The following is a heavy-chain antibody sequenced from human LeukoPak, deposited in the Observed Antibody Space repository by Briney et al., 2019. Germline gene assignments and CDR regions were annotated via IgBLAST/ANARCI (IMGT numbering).Heavy chain of an antibody. CDR1: GGSISSYY. J-gene: IGHJ6*02. CDR3: ARMNIAAAGPADDYYYYGMDV. D-gene: IGHD6-13*01. Sequence: SETLSLTCTVSGGSISSYYWSWIRQPPGKGLEWIGHIYYSGSTYYNPSLKSRVTISVDTSKNQFSLKVSSVTAADTAVYYCARMNIAAAGPADDYYYYGMDVWGQGTTVTVSS. V-gene: IGHV4-59*06. CDR2: IYYSGST.